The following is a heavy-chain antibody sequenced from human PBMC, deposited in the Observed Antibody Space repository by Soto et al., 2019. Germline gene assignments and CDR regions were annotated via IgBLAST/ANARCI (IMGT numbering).Heavy chain of an antibody. V-gene: IGHV4-59*01. D-gene: IGHD1-1*01. J-gene: IGHJ6*02. Sequence: LSLTCTVSGGSISSYYWSWIRQPPGKGLEWIGYIYYSGSTNYNPSLKSRVTISVDTSKNQFSLKLSSVTAADTAVYYCARGYNYYYYSGMDVWGQGTPVTVSS. CDR1: GGSISSYY. CDR3: ARGYNYYYYSGMDV. CDR2: IYYSGST.